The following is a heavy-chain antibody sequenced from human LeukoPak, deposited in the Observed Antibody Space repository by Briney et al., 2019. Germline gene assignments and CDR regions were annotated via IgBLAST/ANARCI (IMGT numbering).Heavy chain of an antibody. Sequence: ASVKVSCKASGGTFSSYAIGWVRQAPGQGLEWMGGIIPIFGTANYAQKFQGRVTITADESTSTAYMELSSLRSEDTAVYYCARNVDTAMGEVPYYFDYWGQGTLVTVSS. CDR1: GGTFSSYA. D-gene: IGHD5-18*01. V-gene: IGHV1-69*13. CDR2: IIPIFGTA. J-gene: IGHJ4*02. CDR3: ARNVDTAMGEVPYYFDY.